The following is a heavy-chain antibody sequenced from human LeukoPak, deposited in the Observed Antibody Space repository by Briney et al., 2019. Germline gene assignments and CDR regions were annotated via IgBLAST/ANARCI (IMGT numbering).Heavy chain of an antibody. CDR2: INHSGST. CDR1: GGSFSGYY. Sequence: SETLSLTCAVYGGSFSGYYWSWIRRPPGKGLEWIGEINHSGSTNYNPSLKSRVTISVDTSKNQFSLKLSSVTAADTAVYYCAKGHGYSGYDGYYWGQGTLVTVSS. J-gene: IGHJ4*02. CDR3: AKGHGYSGYDGYY. D-gene: IGHD5-12*01. V-gene: IGHV4-34*01.